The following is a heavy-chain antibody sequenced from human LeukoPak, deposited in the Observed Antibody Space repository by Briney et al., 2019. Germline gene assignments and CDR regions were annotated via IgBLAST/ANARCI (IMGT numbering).Heavy chain of an antibody. CDR2: IYPGDSDT. V-gene: IGHV5-51*01. CDR1: EYNLTNYW. Sequence: GESLKISCKGFEYNLTNYWIDWVRQVPGKGLEWMGIIYPGDSDTRYSPSFQGQVTISADKSISTAYLQWSSLKASDTAMYYCATINGQQLAPGGDYWGQGTLVTVSS. D-gene: IGHD6-13*01. CDR3: ATINGQQLAPGGDY. J-gene: IGHJ4*02.